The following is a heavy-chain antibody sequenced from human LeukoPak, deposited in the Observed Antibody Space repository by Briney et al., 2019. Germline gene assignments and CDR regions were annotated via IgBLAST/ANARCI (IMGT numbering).Heavy chain of an antibody. V-gene: IGHV3-11*04. CDR3: ARSAQWELPDY. CDR1: GFTFSDYY. D-gene: IGHD1-26*01. CDR2: ISSSGSSSI. J-gene: IGHJ4*02. Sequence: GGSLRLSCAASGFTFSDYYMSWIRQAPGKGLEWISYISSSGSSSIQYADSVRGRFTISRDNAKTSLYLQMNSLRAEDTSVYYCARSAQWELPDYWGQGTLVTVSS.